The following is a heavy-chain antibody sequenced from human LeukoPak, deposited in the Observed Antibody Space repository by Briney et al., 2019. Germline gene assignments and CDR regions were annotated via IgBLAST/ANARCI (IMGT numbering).Heavy chain of an antibody. D-gene: IGHD3-16*01. J-gene: IGHJ4*02. CDR3: ADLGSRD. CDR1: GFTFSSAW. Sequence: GGSLRLSCAASGFTFSSAWMTWVRQAPGKGLEWVATIKDDGSDKYYVDFVKGRFTISRDNAKKSLWLQMSSLRVEDTAMYYCADLGSRDWGQGTLVTVSS. V-gene: IGHV3-7*01. CDR2: IKDDGSDK.